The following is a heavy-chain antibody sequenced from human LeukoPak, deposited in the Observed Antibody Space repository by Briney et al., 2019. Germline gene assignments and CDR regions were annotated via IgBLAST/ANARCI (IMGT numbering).Heavy chain of an antibody. CDR2: ISGSGGST. CDR3: AKVIMSSSWHLGFDY. J-gene: IGHJ4*02. V-gene: IGHV3-23*01. D-gene: IGHD6-13*01. CDR1: GFTFSSYG. Sequence: PGGSLRLSCAASGFTFSSYGMSWVRQAPGKGLEWVSAISGSGGSTYYADSVKGRFTISRDNSKNTLYLQMNSLRAEDTAVYYCAKVIMSSSWHLGFDYWGQGTLVTVPS.